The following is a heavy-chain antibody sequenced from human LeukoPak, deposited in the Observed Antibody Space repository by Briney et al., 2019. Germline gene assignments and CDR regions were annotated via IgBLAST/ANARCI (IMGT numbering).Heavy chain of an antibody. CDR2: IIPIFGTA. V-gene: IGHV1-69*06. CDR1: GGTFSSYA. Sequence: AASVRVSCTASGGTFSSYAISWVRQAPGQGLEWMGGIIPIFGTANYAQKFQGRVTITADKSTSTAYMELSSLRSEDTAVYYCARWLQFVAEAFDIWGQGTMVTVSS. J-gene: IGHJ3*02. CDR3: ARWLQFVAEAFDI. D-gene: IGHD5-24*01.